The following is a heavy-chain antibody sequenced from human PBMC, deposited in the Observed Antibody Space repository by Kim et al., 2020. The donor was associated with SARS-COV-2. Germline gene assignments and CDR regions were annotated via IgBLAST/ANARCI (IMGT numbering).Heavy chain of an antibody. Sequence: ASVKVSCKASGYTFTSYGISWVRQAPGQGLEWMGWISAYNGNTNYAQKLQGRVTMTTDTSTSTAYMELRSLRSDDTAVYYCARDVGMVPLVGFGGVIAPQFDYWGQGTLVTVSS. CDR3: ARDVGMVPLVGFGGVIAPQFDY. D-gene: IGHD3-16*02. V-gene: IGHV1-18*04. J-gene: IGHJ4*02. CDR2: ISAYNGNT. CDR1: GYTFTSYG.